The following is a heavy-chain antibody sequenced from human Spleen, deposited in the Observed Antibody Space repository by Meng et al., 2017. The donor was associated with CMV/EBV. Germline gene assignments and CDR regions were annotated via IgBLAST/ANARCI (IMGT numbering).Heavy chain of an antibody. CDR3: AKEGSGLDY. J-gene: IGHJ4*02. CDR2: IPGSCSRT. CDR1: GFTCRGYA. V-gene: IGHV3-23*01. Sequence: RTCAVSGFTCRGYAMSWVRQAPGKGLEWVSGIPGSCSRTFSADSVKGRFTISRDNSKNTLYLYMKSLSAEDTAVYYCAKEGSGLDYWGQGTLVTVSS. D-gene: IGHD3-10*01.